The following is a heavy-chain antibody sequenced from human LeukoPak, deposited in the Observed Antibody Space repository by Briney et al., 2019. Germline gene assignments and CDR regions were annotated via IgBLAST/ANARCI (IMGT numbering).Heavy chain of an antibody. CDR3: ASVVGATKQGYFQH. CDR2: ISGSGGST. J-gene: IGHJ1*01. Sequence: GGSLRLSCAASGFTFSSYAMSWVRQAPGKGLEWVSAISGSGGSTYYADSVKGRFTISRDNSKNTLYLQMNSLRAEDTAVYYCASVVGATKQGYFQHWGQGTLVTVSS. CDR1: GFTFSSYA. V-gene: IGHV3-23*01. D-gene: IGHD1-26*01.